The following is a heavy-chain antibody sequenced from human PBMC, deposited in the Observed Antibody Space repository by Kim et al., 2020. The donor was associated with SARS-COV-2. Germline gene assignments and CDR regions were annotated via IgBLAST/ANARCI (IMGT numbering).Heavy chain of an antibody. D-gene: IGHD2-2*02. J-gene: IGHJ6*03. CDR3: ARGRVGVIPSPILGLGPFCKDYYMEV. V-gene: IGHV4-34*01. Sequence: AETLSLTCAVFGESFNDYSWTWIRQSPGKGLEWLGEINQSGGTNYNPSLKSRVTISIDTSKNQFSLKLTSVTAADTAIYFCARGRVGVIPSPILGLGPFCKDYYMEVWGKGATVTVS. CDR1: GESFNDYS. CDR2: INQSGGT.